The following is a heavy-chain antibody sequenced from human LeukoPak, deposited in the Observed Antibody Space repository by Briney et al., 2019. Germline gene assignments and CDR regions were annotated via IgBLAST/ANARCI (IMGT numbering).Heavy chain of an antibody. CDR3: TTDDFRGYYYDSSGDDAFDI. V-gene: IGHV3-15*01. CDR1: GFTFSNAW. Sequence: GGSLRLSCAASGFTFSNAWMSWVRQAPGKGLEWVGRIKGKTDGGTTDYAAPVKGRFTISRDDSKNTLYLQMNSLKTEDTAVYYCTTDDFRGYYYDSSGDDAFDIWGQGTMVTVSS. CDR2: IKGKTDGGTT. J-gene: IGHJ3*02. D-gene: IGHD3-22*01.